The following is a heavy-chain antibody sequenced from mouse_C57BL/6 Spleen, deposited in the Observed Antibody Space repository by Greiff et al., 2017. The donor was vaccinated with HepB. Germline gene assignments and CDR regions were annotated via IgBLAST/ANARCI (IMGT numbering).Heavy chain of an antibody. J-gene: IGHJ4*01. V-gene: IGHV1-64*01. D-gene: IGHD1-1*01. Sequence: QVQLQQSGPELVKPGASVKIPCKASGYTFTSYWMHWVKQRPGQGLEWIGMIHPNSGSTNYNEKFKSKATRNVDKSSSTAYMQLSSLTSEDSAVYYCASYYYGSANYYAMDYWGQGTSVTVSS. CDR2: IHPNSGST. CDR3: ASYYYGSANYYAMDY. CDR1: GYTFTSYW.